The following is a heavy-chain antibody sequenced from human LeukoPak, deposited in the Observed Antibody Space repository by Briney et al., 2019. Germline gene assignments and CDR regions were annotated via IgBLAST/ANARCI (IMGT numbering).Heavy chain of an antibody. CDR3: ARQLGYYYDSSTKGVFHI. V-gene: IGHV3-7*03. Sequence: GGSLRLSCVASGFTFGKYWMSWVRQAPGKGLEWVANIKLDGSEKNYVDSVKGRFTISRDNTKNSLYLQMNSLRVEDTAVYYCARQLGYYYDSSTKGVFHIWGQGTMVTVSS. D-gene: IGHD3-22*01. CDR2: IKLDGSEK. CDR1: GFTFGKYW. J-gene: IGHJ3*02.